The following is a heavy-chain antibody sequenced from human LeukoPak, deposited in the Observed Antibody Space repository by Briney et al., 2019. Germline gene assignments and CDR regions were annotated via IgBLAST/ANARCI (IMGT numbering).Heavy chain of an antibody. D-gene: IGHD1-26*01. CDR2: IYYSGST. CDR1: GGSISSSSYY. J-gene: IGHJ3*02. CDR3: ARLTALWDNAFDI. V-gene: IGHV4-39*01. Sequence: SETLSLTCTVSGGSISSSSYYWGWIRQPPGKGLEWIGSIYYSGSTYYNPSLKSRVTISVDTSKNQFSLKLSSVTAADTAVYYCARLTALWDNAFDIWGQGTMVTVSS.